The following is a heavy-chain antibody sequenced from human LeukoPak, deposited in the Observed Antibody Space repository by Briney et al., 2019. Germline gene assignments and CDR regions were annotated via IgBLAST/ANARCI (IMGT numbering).Heavy chain of an antibody. J-gene: IGHJ4*02. CDR2: ISADNSNT. D-gene: IGHD6-19*01. CDR1: GYTFTSYG. Sequence: GSVKVSCKASGYTFTSYGISWVRQAPGQGLEWMGWISADNSNTHYAQKLQARVTMTTDTSTSTAYIELRSLRSDDTAVYYCARDQWLVGVDYWGQGTLVTVSS. CDR3: ARDQWLVGVDY. V-gene: IGHV1-18*01.